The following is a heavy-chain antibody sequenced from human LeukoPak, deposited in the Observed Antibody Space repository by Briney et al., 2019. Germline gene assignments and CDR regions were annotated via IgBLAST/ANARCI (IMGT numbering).Heavy chain of an antibody. CDR1: GGSFSGYY. CDR2: INHSGST. Sequence: PAETLSLTCAVYGGSFSGYYWSWIRQPPGKGLEWIGEINHSGSTNHNPSLKSRVTISVDTSKNQFSLKLSSVTAADTAVYYCASWGMVRGVTYQDYWGQGTLVTVSS. J-gene: IGHJ4*02. CDR3: ASWGMVRGVTYQDY. D-gene: IGHD3-10*01. V-gene: IGHV4-34*01.